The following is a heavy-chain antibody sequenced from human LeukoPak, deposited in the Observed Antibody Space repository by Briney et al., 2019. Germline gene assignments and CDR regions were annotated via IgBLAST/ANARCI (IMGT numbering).Heavy chain of an antibody. CDR3: ARTLTPVADFDY. V-gene: IGHV3-20*04. D-gene: IGHD6-19*01. CDR1: GFIFNDFG. CDR2: INWNGGST. Sequence: GGSLRLSCAASGFIFNDFGMTWVRQAPGKGLEWVSSINWNGGSTGYADSGKGRFTISRDNAKNSLFLQMNSLRAEDTALYYCARTLTPVADFDYWGQGTLVTVSS. J-gene: IGHJ4*02.